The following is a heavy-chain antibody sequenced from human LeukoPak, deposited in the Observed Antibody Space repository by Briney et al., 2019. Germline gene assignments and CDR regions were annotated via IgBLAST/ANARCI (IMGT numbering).Heavy chain of an antibody. Sequence: GGSLRLSCAASGFTFSSYWMHWVRQAPGKGLVWVSRINSDGSSTSYADSVKGRFTISRDNAKNTLYLQMNSLRAEDTAVYYCARGGAPYYYYYMDVWGKGTTVTISS. J-gene: IGHJ6*03. CDR2: INSDGSST. CDR3: ARGGAPYYYYYMDV. V-gene: IGHV3-74*01. CDR1: GFTFSSYW.